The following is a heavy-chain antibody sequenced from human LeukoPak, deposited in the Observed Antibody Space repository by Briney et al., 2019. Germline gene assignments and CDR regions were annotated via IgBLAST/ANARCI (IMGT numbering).Heavy chain of an antibody. Sequence: GRSLRLSCAASGFTFSSHLMHWVRQAQGTGLVWVSSVKSDGTATNYADSVKGRFTISRDNAKNTLYLQMNSLRVEDTAVYYCVRKFATGDWGQGTLVTVSS. J-gene: IGHJ4*02. V-gene: IGHV3-74*01. D-gene: IGHD1-14*01. CDR2: VKSDGTAT. CDR1: GFTFSSHL. CDR3: VRKFATGD.